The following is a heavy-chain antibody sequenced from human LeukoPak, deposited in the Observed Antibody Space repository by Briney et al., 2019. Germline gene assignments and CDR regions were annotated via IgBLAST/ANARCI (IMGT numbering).Heavy chain of an antibody. V-gene: IGHV3-23*01. CDR2: ISRSGGST. Sequence: GGSLRLSCAASGFTFSSYAMSWVRQAPGKGLEWVSAISRSGGSTYYADSVKGRFTISRDNSKNTLYMKMNSLRAEDTAVYYCAKSSLIFGYCSSTSCYLNDYWGQGTLVTVSS. CDR1: GFTFSSYA. J-gene: IGHJ4*02. CDR3: AKSSLIFGYCSSTSCYLNDY. D-gene: IGHD2-2*01.